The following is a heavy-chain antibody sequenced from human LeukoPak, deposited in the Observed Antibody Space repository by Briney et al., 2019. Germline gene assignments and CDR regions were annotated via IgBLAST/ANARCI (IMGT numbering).Heavy chain of an antibody. Sequence: ASVKVSCKASGYTFTGYYMHWVRQAPGQGLEWMGWINPNSGGTNYAQKFQGRVTMTRDTSISTAYMELSRLRSDDTAVYYCAGDPRIFGVVIDCYGMDVWGQGTTVTVSS. V-gene: IGHV1-2*02. CDR1: GYTFTGYY. J-gene: IGHJ6*02. CDR3: AGDPRIFGVVIDCYGMDV. D-gene: IGHD3-3*01. CDR2: INPNSGGT.